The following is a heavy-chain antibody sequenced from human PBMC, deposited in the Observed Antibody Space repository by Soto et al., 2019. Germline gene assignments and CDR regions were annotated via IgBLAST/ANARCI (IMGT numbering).Heavy chain of an antibody. J-gene: IGHJ5*02. CDR1: GFTFSNYA. CDR3: ARSYYYDSSGQGWFDP. Sequence: XGSRRLSVAASGFTFSNYAMHGVRRAPGKGLEWVAVISYDGSNKYYADSVKGRFTISRDNSKNTLYLQMNSLRAEDTAVSYCARSYYYDSSGQGWFDPWGQGTLVTVSS. CDR2: ISYDGSNK. V-gene: IGHV3-30-3*01. D-gene: IGHD3-22*01.